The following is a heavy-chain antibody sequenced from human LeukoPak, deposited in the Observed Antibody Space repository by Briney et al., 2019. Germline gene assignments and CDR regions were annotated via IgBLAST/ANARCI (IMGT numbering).Heavy chain of an antibody. CDR3: ARGKGGGSTWYFDL. CDR2: ISYSGST. CDR1: GASIGSGDYY. V-gene: IGHV4-30-4*08. D-gene: IGHD2-15*01. J-gene: IGHJ2*01. Sequence: SETLSLTCSVSGASIGSGDYYWNWIRQPPGKGLEWIGYISYSGSTYHNPSLNSRVTISVDTSKNQFSLKLSSVTAADTAVYYCARGKGGGSTWYFDLWGRGTLVTVSS.